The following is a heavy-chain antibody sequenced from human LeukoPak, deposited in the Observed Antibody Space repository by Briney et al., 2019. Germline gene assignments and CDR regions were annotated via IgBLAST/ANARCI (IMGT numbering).Heavy chain of an antibody. CDR2: VYTSGSP. J-gene: IGHJ4*02. V-gene: IGHV4-4*07. D-gene: IGHD4-23*01. CDR3: ARGGYGASSGFDY. CDR1: GGSISSYY. Sequence: SETLSLTCTVSGGSISSYYWSWIRQPAGKGLEWIGRVYTSGSPNYNPSLGSRVTMSVDTSKNQFSLNLSSVTAADTAVYYCARGGYGASSGFDYWGQGTLVTVSS.